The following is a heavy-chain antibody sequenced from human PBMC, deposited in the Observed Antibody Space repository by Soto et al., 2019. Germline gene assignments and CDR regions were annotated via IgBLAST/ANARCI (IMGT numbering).Heavy chain of an antibody. Sequence: GGSLRLSCAASGFTFSSYAMSWARQAPGKGLEWVSAISGSGGSTYYADSVKGRFTISRDNSKNTLYLQMNSLRAEDTAVYYCAKVGEKYYDFWSGYRYYYYYYGMDVWGQGTTVTVSS. D-gene: IGHD3-3*01. CDR3: AKVGEKYYDFWSGYRYYYYYYGMDV. CDR2: ISGSGGST. V-gene: IGHV3-23*01. J-gene: IGHJ6*02. CDR1: GFTFSSYA.